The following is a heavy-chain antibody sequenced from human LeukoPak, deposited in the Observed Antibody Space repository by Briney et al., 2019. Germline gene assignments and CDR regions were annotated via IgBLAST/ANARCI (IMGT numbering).Heavy chain of an antibody. J-gene: IGHJ4*02. V-gene: IGHV1-18*01. CDR2: ISAYNSNT. CDR1: GYTFTSYG. Sequence: ASVKVSCKASGYTFTSYGISWVRQAPGRGLEWMGWISAYNSNTNYAQKLQGRVTMTTDTSTSTAYMELRSLRSDDTAVYYCARNLIATNRHIVVVTAIGALGYWGQGTLVTVSS. D-gene: IGHD2-21*02. CDR3: ARNLIATNRHIVVVTAIGALGY.